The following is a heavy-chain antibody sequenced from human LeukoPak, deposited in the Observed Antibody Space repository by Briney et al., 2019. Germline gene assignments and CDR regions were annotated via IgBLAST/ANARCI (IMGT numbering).Heavy chain of an antibody. V-gene: IGHV3-23*01. J-gene: IGHJ4*02. CDR2: ISGGGIST. D-gene: IGHD3-3*01. CDR3: AKDDSGYYKGVDY. Sequence: GGSLRLSCAASGFTFSSYAMNWVRQAPGKGLDWVSAISGGGISTYYADSVKGRSTISRDNSKNMLYLQMNSLRAEDMAVYYCAKDDSGYYKGVDYWGQGTQVTVSS. CDR1: GFTFSSYA.